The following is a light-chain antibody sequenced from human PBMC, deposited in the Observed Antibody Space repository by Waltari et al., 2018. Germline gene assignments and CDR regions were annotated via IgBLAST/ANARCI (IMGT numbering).Light chain of an antibody. CDR3: QVWDSSSDHWV. J-gene: IGLJ3*02. CDR2: DVS. Sequence: SHVLTQSPSVSVAPGKTATLTCRGTRSKSVHWYQQSPGQAPALVVPDVSDRPSGTPERFSGSNSGNTATLTISRVEAGDEADYYCQVWDSSSDHWVFGGGTTLTVL. V-gene: IGLV3-21*03. CDR1: RSKS.